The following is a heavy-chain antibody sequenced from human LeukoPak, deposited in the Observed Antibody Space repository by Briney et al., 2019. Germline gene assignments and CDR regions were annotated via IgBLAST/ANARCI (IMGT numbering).Heavy chain of an antibody. J-gene: IGHJ4*02. CDR3: ASTVTYYYGSGSYWTDF. CDR1: GYTFTSYG. CDR2: ISAYNGNT. Sequence: ASVKVSCKASGYTFTSYGISWVRQAPGQGLEWMGWISAYNGNTNYAQKLQGRVTMTTDTSTSTAYMELRSLRSDDTAVYYCASTVTYYYGSGSYWTDFWGQGTLVTVSS. D-gene: IGHD3-10*01. V-gene: IGHV1-18*01.